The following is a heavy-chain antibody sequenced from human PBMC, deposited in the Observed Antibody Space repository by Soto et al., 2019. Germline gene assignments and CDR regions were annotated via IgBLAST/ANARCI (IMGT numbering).Heavy chain of an antibody. Sequence: SLRLSCAASGFTASSNYMSWVRQAPGKGLEWVSVIYSGGSTYYADSVKGRFTISRDNSKNTLYLQMNSLRAEDTAVYYCARDSSGGWYHYWGQGTLVTVSS. CDR1: GFTASSNY. CDR3: ARDSSGGWYHY. CDR2: IYSGGST. V-gene: IGHV3-66*01. J-gene: IGHJ4*02. D-gene: IGHD6-19*01.